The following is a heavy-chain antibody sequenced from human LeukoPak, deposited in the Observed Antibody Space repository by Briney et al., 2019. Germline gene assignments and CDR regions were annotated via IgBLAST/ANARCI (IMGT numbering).Heavy chain of an antibody. CDR3: ASTAYYYGSGSYMPFDY. V-gene: IGHV4-59*01. J-gene: IGHJ4*02. D-gene: IGHD3-10*01. CDR1: GGSISSYY. Sequence: PSETLSLTCTVSGGSISSYYWSWIRQPPGKGLEWIGYIYYSGSTNYNPSLKSRVTISVDTSKNQFSLKLSSVTAADTAVYYCASTAYYYGSGSYMPFDYWGQGTLVTVSS. CDR2: IYYSGST.